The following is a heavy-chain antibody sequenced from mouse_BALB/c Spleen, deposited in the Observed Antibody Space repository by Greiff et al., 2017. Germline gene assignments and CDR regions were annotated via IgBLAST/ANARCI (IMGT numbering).Heavy chain of an antibody. CDR3: ARTGYGNYWYFDV. CDR2: INPSNGRT. CDR1: GYTFTSYW. Sequence: QVQLQQPGAELVKPGASVKLSCKASGYTFTSYWMHWVKQRPGQGLEWIGEINPSNGRTNYNEKFKSKATLTVDKSSSTAYMQLSSLTSEDSAVYYCARTGYGNYWYFDVWGAGTTVTVSS. J-gene: IGHJ1*01. D-gene: IGHD2-10*02. V-gene: IGHV1S81*02.